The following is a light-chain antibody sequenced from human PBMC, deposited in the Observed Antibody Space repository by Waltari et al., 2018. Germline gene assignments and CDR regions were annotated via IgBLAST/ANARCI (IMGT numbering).Light chain of an antibody. J-gene: IGLJ3*02. CDR1: SSNIGSPY. Sequence: QSVLTQPPSASGTPGQRVTIPCSGSSSNIGSPYVFWYQQLPGTATKLLSYRNNQRPSGVPDRFSGSKSGTSASLAISGLRSEDEADYHCAVWDDSLSARVFGGGTKLTVL. CDR2: RNN. V-gene: IGLV1-47*01. CDR3: AVWDDSLSARV.